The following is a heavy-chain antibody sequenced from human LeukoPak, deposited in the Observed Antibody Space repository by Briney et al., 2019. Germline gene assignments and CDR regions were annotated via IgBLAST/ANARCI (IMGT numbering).Heavy chain of an antibody. CDR3: ARRACSSTSCNFDY. CDR1: GYTFSSYA. D-gene: IGHD2-2*01. Sequence: SVKVSCKASGYTFSSYAISWVRQAPGQGLEWMGGIIPIFGTANYAQKFQGRVTITTDESTSTAYMELSSLRSEDTAVYYCARRACSSTSCNFDYWGQGTLVTVSS. CDR2: IIPIFGTA. J-gene: IGHJ4*02. V-gene: IGHV1-69*05.